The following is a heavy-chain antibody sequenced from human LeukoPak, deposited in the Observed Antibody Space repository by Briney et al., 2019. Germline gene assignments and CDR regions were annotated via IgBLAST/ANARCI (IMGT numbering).Heavy chain of an antibody. CDR3: AKHSSSWYSTIDY. V-gene: IGHV4-59*01. D-gene: IGHD6-13*01. CDR2: IYYSGST. J-gene: IGHJ4*02. Sequence: PSETLSLTCTVSGDSITSYYWSWIRQPPGKGLEWIGYIYYSGSTNYNPSLKSRVTISVDTSKNQFSLKLSSVTAADTAVYYCAKHSSSWYSTIDYWGQGTPVTVSS. CDR1: GDSITSYY.